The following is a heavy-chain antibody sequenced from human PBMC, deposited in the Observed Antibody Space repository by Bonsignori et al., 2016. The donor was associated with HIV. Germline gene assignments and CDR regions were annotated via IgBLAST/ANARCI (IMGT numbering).Heavy chain of an antibody. J-gene: IGHJ4*02. CDR3: ARVRYNLLLPDY. V-gene: IGHV4-30-4*08. CDR2: IYYSGST. D-gene: IGHD1-1*01. CDR1: GGSISSGDYY. Sequence: SETLSLTCTVSGGSISSGDYYWSWIRQPPGKGLEWIAYIYYSGSTYYNPSLKSRVTISVDTSKNQFSLKLDSVTAADTAVYFCARVRYNLLLPDYWGQGTLVTVSS.